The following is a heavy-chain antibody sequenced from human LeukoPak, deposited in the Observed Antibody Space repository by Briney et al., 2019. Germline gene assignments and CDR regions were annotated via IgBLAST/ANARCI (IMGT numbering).Heavy chain of an antibody. Sequence: GGSLRLSCAASGFTFSSYWMRWVRQAPRKGLEGGANIKNDGSEEYYVDSVKGRFTISRDNAKNSLFLQMNSLTVEDTAVYYCARAIRGSAVDTGDRWGQGTLVTVSS. CDR2: IKNDGSEE. CDR3: ARAIRGSAVDTGDR. CDR1: GFTFSSYW. V-gene: IGHV3-7*01. J-gene: IGHJ4*02. D-gene: IGHD3-10*01.